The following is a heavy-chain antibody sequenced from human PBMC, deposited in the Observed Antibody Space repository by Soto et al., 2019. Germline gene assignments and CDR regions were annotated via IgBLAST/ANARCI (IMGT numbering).Heavy chain of an antibody. Sequence: VGSLRLSCAASGFTFSSYAMHWVRQAPGKGLEWVAVISYDGSNKYYADSVKGRFTISRDNSKNTLYLQMNTLRTDVTAVYYSATDPLPGYTSVTDWFDPWGQGTLLTVSS. CDR3: ATDPLPGYTSVTDWFDP. CDR2: ISYDGSNK. CDR1: GFTFSSYA. D-gene: IGHD3-16*02. V-gene: IGHV3-30-3*01. J-gene: IGHJ5*02.